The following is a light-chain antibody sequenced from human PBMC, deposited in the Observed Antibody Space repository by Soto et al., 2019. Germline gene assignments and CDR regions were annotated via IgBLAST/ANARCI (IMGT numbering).Light chain of an antibody. J-gene: IGLJ7*01. CDR3: AAWDDSLNGAV. CDR1: SSNLGSNT. CDR2: SNN. Sequence: QSVLTQPPSASGTPGQRVPIACSGSSSNLGSNTVNWYQQLPGTAPKLLIYSNNQRPSGVPDRFSGSKSGTSASLAISGLQSEDEADYYCAAWDDSLNGAVFGGGTQLTVL. V-gene: IGLV1-44*01.